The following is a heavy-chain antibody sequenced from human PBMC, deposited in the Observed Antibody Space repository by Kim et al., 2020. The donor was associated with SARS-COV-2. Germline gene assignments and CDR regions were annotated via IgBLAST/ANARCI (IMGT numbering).Heavy chain of an antibody. CDR3: AGDGDRYISGKYSFDI. J-gene: IGHJ3*02. Sequence: GGSLRLSCAASGFTFSSYWMTWVRQAPGKGLEWVANIKQEGNQKYYVDSVKGRFTISRDNAKNSRYLQMNSLRAEDTAVYYCAGDGDRYISGKYSFDIW. V-gene: IGHV3-7*01. CDR2: IKQEGNQK. CDR1: GFTFSSYW. D-gene: IGHD6-25*01.